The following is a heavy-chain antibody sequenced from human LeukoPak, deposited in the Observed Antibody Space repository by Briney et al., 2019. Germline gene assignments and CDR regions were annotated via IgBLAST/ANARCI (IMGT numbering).Heavy chain of an antibody. D-gene: IGHD5-12*01. CDR3: TRGGHADYDYRPFV. CDR2: IYHSGTT. CDR1: GGSISTFH. Sequence: KPSETLSLTCTVSGGSISTFHWSWIRQPPGKGLEWIGYIYHSGTTNYSPFLKSRVTISVDTSKNQLSLKLNSVTAADTAVYYCTRGGHADYDYRPFVWGQGALVTVSS. J-gene: IGHJ4*02. V-gene: IGHV4-59*01.